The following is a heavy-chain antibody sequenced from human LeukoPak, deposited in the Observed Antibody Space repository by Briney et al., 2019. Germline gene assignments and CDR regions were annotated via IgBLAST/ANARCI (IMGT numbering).Heavy chain of an antibody. Sequence: PGGSLRLSCAASGFTFNYYAMHWVRQAPGKGLEWVAVISYDGSNRYYADSVKGRFTISRDNVKNTLYVQMHSLRVEDTAVYYCAKDLRQFYGDYYYAMDVWGLGTTVTVSS. CDR1: GFTFNYYA. J-gene: IGHJ6*02. V-gene: IGHV3-30*04. CDR2: ISYDGSNR. CDR3: AKDLRQFYGDYYYAMDV. D-gene: IGHD4-17*01.